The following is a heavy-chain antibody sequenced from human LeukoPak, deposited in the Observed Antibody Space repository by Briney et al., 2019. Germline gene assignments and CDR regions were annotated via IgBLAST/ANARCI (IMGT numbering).Heavy chain of an antibody. CDR2: VSTGSNYI. CDR3: AKDQGSWYDYYYMDV. J-gene: IGHJ6*03. Sequence: PGGSLRLSCTASGFTFSSYSLNWVRQAPGKGLEWVSSVSTGSNYIYYADSVKGRFTISRDNDKNSLYLQMNSLRAEDTAVYYCAKDQGSWYDYYYMDVWGKGTTVTVSS. CDR1: GFTFSSYS. D-gene: IGHD1-26*01. V-gene: IGHV3-21*01.